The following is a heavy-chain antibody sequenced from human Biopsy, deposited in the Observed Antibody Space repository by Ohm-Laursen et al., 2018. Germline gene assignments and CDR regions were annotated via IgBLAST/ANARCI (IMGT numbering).Heavy chain of an antibody. Sequence: ATVKISCNAPADSFVGYDIHWVRQAPGQGFEWMGSIYPNNGATKNAQKFQGRVTMTRDTSINTAFMELKSLRSDDTAVYYCARDLVDWTVPSWGQGTLVIVSS. CDR3: ARDLVDWTVPS. CDR1: ADSFVGYD. CDR2: IYPNNGAT. D-gene: IGHD3/OR15-3a*01. J-gene: IGHJ4*02. V-gene: IGHV1-2*02.